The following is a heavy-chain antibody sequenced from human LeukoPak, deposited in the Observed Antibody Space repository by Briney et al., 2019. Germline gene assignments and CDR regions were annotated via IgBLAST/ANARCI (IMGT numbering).Heavy chain of an antibody. CDR1: GFTFGDYA. CDR2: IRSKAYGGTT. V-gene: IGHV3-49*03. D-gene: IGHD6-19*01. J-gene: IGHJ6*02. CDR3: TRDNAIRYSSGWVTRNGMDV. Sequence: GSLRLSCTASGFTFGDYAMSWFRQAPGKGLEWVGFIRSKAYGGTTEYAASVKGRFTISRDDSKSIAYLQMNSLKTEDTAVYYCTRDNAIRYSSGWVTRNGMDVWGQGTTVTVSS.